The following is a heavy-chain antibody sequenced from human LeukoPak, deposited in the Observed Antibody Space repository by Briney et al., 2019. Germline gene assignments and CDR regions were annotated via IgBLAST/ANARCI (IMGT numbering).Heavy chain of an antibody. J-gene: IGHJ6*03. V-gene: IGHV3-30*02. CDR1: GFRFSNYG. Sequence: GGSLRLSCVASGFRFSNYGMHWVRQAPGKGLEWVAFIRFDGSNKYYADSVKGRFTISRDNSKNTLYLQMNSLKTEDTAVYYCTTGRASIQLWPRVYYYYMDVWGKGTTVTISS. CDR3: TTGRASIQLWPRVYYYYMDV. D-gene: IGHD5-18*01. CDR2: IRFDGSNK.